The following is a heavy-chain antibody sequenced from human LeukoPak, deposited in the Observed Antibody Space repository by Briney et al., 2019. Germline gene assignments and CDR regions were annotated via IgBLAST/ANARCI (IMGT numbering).Heavy chain of an antibody. CDR1: GFPFANYA. J-gene: IGHJ4*02. CDR3: AKGAYDYIEVGYFDY. CDR2: IIGSAAST. V-gene: IGHV3-23*01. D-gene: IGHD2-21*01. Sequence: PGGSLRLSCAASGFPFANYAMSRVRQTPGKGLEWVSHIIGSAASTQYADSVKGRFTISRDNSKNTLYLQMNSLRADDTAVYFCAKGAYDYIEVGYFDYWGQGTVVTVSS.